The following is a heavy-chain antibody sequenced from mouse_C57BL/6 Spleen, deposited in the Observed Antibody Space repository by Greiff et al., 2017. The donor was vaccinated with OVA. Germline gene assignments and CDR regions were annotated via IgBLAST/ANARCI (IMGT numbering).Heavy chain of an antibody. J-gene: IGHJ4*01. Sequence: QVQLQQPGAELVMPGASVKLSCKASGYTFTSYWMHWVKQRPGQGLEWIGEIDPSDSYTNYNQKFKGKSTLTVDKSSSTAYMQLSSLTSEDSAVYYCARGLHMDYWGQGTTVTVSS. CDR3: ARGLHMDY. D-gene: IGHD2-2*01. CDR2: IDPSDSYT. CDR1: GYTFTSYW. V-gene: IGHV1-69*01.